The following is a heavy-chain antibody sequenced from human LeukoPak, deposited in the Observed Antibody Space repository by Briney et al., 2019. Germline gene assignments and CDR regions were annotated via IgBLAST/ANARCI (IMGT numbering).Heavy chain of an antibody. J-gene: IGHJ4*02. Sequence: PSETLSLTCTVSGYSISSGYYWGWIRQPPGKGLEWIGSIYHSGSTYYNPSLKSRVTISVDTSKNQFSLKLSSVTAADTAVYYCARLYCSDGSCYPNFDYWGQGTLVTVSS. D-gene: IGHD2-15*01. CDR1: GYSISSGYY. V-gene: IGHV4-38-2*02. CDR3: ARLYCSDGSCYPNFDY. CDR2: IYHSGST.